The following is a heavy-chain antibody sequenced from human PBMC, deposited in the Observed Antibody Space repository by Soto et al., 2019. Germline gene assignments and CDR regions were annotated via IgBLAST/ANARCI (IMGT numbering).Heavy chain of an antibody. CDR2: ISSSSSYI. V-gene: IGHV3-21*01. Sequence: LRLSCAASGFTFSSYSMNWVRQAPGKGLEWVSSISSSSSYIYYADSVKGRFTISRDNAKNSLYLQMNSLRAEDTAVYYCARDPALIVVVLAAKGWFDPWGQGTLVTVSS. D-gene: IGHD2-2*01. J-gene: IGHJ5*02. CDR3: ARDPALIVVVLAAKGWFDP. CDR1: GFTFSSYS.